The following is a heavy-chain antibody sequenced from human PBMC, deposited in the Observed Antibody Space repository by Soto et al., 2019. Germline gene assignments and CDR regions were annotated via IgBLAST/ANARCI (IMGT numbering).Heavy chain of an antibody. Sequence: PGGSLRLSCAASGFTFISYSMNWVLQAPGKGLEWVSYISSSSSTIYYADSVKGRFTISRDNAKNSLYLQMNSLRAEDTAVYYCARASSSWYKIRAEDDYWGQGTLVTVSS. CDR3: ARASSSWYKIRAEDDY. D-gene: IGHD6-13*01. CDR1: GFTFISYS. V-gene: IGHV3-48*01. J-gene: IGHJ4*02. CDR2: ISSSSSTI.